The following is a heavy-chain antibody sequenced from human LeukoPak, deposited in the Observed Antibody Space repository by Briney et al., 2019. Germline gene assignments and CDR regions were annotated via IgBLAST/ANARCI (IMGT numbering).Heavy chain of an antibody. CDR1: GFTFSYYA. CDR2: ISYDGSNK. V-gene: IGHV3-30-3*01. Sequence: PGGSLRLSCAASGFTFSYYAMPWVRQAPGKGLEWVAFISYDGSNKYYADSVKGRFTISRDNARNSLYLQMNSLRAEDTAVYYCARDTRPRSRYYYDSSGSDYWGQGTLVTVSS. CDR3: ARDTRPRSRYYYDSSGSDY. J-gene: IGHJ4*02. D-gene: IGHD3-22*01.